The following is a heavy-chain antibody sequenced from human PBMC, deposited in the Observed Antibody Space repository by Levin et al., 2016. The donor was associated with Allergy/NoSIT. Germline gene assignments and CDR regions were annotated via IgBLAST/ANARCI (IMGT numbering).Heavy chain of an antibody. D-gene: IGHD3-10*01. Sequence: VRQMPGKGLEWVAVISYDGSNKYYADSVKGRFTISRDNSKNTLYLQMNSLRAEDTAVYYCAKEMAQVLLWFGELLDWGQGTLVTVSS. J-gene: IGHJ4*02. V-gene: IGHV3-30*18. CDR3: AKEMAQVLLWFGELLD. CDR2: ISYDGSNK.